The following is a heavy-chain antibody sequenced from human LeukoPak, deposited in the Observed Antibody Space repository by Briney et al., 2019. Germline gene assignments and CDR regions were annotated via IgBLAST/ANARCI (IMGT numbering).Heavy chain of an antibody. Sequence: PGGSLRLSCAASGFTFSSYEMNWVRQAPGKGLEWVSYISSSGSTIYYADSVQGRFTISRDNAQNSLYLQMNSLRAEDTAVYYCARDSTPSITIFGVVTRRDNWFDPWGQGTLVTVSS. J-gene: IGHJ5*02. CDR2: ISSSGSTI. D-gene: IGHD3-3*01. V-gene: IGHV3-48*03. CDR1: GFTFSSYE. CDR3: ARDSTPSITIFGVVTRRDNWFDP.